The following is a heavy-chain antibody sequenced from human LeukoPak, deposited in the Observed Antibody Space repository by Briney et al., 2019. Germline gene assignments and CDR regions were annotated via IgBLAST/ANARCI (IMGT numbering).Heavy chain of an antibody. D-gene: IGHD5-18*01. CDR2: IYYSGST. Sequence: SETLSLTCTVSGGSISSGGYYWSWIRQHPGKGLEWIGYIYYSGSTYYNPSLKSRVTMSVDTSKNQFSLKLSSVTAADTAVYYCARDGSTAMVKRDGAFDIWGQGTMVTVSS. J-gene: IGHJ3*02. V-gene: IGHV4-31*03. CDR1: GGSISSGGYY. CDR3: ARDGSTAMVKRDGAFDI.